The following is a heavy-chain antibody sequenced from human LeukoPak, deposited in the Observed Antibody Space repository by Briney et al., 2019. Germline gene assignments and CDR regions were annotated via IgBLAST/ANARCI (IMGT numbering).Heavy chain of an antibody. D-gene: IGHD3-22*01. J-gene: IGHJ4*02. CDR2: IHPSGGST. CDR3: ALSSGYFRSFDY. Sequence: ASVKVSCKASGYTFTSYYMHWVRQAPGQGLEWMGIIHPSGGSTSYAQKFQGRVTMTRDMSTSTVYMELSSLRSEDTAVYYCALSSGYFRSFDYWGQGTLVTVSS. V-gene: IGHV1-46*01. CDR1: GYTFTSYY.